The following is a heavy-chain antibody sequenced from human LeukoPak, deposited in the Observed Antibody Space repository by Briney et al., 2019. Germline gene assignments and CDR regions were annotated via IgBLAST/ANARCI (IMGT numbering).Heavy chain of an antibody. CDR3: ARDKIVRAAHDAFDI. V-gene: IGHV4-39*07. D-gene: IGHD3-10*01. Sequence: SETLSLTCIVSGGSITSSTYYWGWIRQPPGKGLEWIGSIYYTGSTYYNPSLKSRVTISIDTSKNQFSLNLTSVTAADTAVYFCARDKIVRAAHDAFDIWGQGTMVTVSS. CDR2: IYYTGST. CDR1: GGSITSSTYY. J-gene: IGHJ3*02.